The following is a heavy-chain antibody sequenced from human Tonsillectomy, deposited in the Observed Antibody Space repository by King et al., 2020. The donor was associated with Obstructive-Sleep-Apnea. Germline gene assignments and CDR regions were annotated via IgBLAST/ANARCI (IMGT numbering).Heavy chain of an antibody. J-gene: IGHJ4*02. D-gene: IGHD3-16*01. CDR2: IKPNSDGT. Sequence: VQLVESGADVKRPGASVKVSCKASVYTFTDYYIHWVRQAPGQGLEWMGWIKPNSDGTNYAQKVQGRVTMTRDTSISTAYMELSRLRSDDTAVYYCARAGGGLDYWGQGTLVSVSS. CDR3: ARAGGGLDY. CDR1: VYTFTDYY. V-gene: IGHV1-2*02.